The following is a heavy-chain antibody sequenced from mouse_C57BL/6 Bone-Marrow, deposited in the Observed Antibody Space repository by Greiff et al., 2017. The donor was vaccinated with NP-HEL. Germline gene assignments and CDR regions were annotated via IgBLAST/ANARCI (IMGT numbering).Heavy chain of an antibody. D-gene: IGHD1-1*01. Sequence: VQLQQSGTVLARPGASVKMSCKTSGYTFTSYWMHWVNQRPGQGLEWIGAIYPGNSDTSYNQKFKGKAKLTAVTSASTAYMELSSLTNEDSAVYYGTRSDYYGSSYGYWGQGTTLTVSS. CDR3: TRSDYYGSSYGY. CDR2: IYPGNSDT. V-gene: IGHV1-5*01. J-gene: IGHJ2*01. CDR1: GYTFTSYW.